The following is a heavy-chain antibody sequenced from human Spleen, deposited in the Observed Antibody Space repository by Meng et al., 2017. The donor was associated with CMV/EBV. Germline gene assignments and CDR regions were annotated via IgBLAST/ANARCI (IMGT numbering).Heavy chain of an antibody. Sequence: LRLSCAISGDSVSSNSAAWNWIRQSPSRGLEWLGRTYYRSKWYNDYAVSVKSRITINPDTSKNQFSLQLNSVTPEDTAVYYCARAPGGSSWYPYYFDYWGQGTLVTVSS. V-gene: IGHV6-1*01. CDR1: GDSVSSNSAA. CDR3: ARAPGGSSWYPYYFDY. J-gene: IGHJ4*02. CDR2: TYYRSKWYN. D-gene: IGHD6-13*01.